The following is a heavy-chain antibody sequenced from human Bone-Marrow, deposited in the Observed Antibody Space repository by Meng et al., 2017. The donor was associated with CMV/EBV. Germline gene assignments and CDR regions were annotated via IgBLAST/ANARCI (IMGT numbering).Heavy chain of an antibody. J-gene: IGHJ5*02. V-gene: IGHV3-21*01. CDR2: ISSSSSYI. CDR3: ASYPPNYVWGSYRYPWFDP. Sequence: GSLRLSCAASGFTLSAYSMNWVRQAPGKGLEWVSSISSSSSYIYYADSVKGRFTISRDNAKNSLYLQMNSLRAEDTAVYYWASYPPNYVWGSYRYPWFDPWGQGTLVTVSS. D-gene: IGHD3-16*02. CDR1: GFTLSAYS.